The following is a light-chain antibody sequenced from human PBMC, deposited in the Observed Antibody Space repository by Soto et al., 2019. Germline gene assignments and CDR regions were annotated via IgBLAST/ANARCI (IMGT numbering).Light chain of an antibody. CDR2: EVT. Sequence: SVLPQPASVSGSPGQSIAISCTGTSSDVGGYDYVSWYQQHPDKAPKLIIYEVTKRPSGVSNRFSGSKSGNTASLTISGLQPDDEADYYCSSHTSGDIRAFGSGTKVTVL. CDR1: SSDVGGYDY. V-gene: IGLV2-14*01. CDR3: SSHTSGDIRA. J-gene: IGLJ1*01.